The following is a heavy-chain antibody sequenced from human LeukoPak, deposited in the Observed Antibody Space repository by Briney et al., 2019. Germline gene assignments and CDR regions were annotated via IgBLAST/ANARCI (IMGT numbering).Heavy chain of an antibody. CDR2: INPNSGGT. D-gene: IGHD3-22*01. V-gene: IGHV1-2*06. CDR1: GYTLTDYY. J-gene: IGHJ4*02. Sequence: ASVTVSCKASGYTLTDYYMHWVRQAPGQGLEWMGRINPNSGGTNYAQKFQGRVTMTRDTSISTVYMELSRLRSDDTAVYYCARVGYYESSGYYEYWGQGTLVTVS. CDR3: ARVGYYESSGYYEY.